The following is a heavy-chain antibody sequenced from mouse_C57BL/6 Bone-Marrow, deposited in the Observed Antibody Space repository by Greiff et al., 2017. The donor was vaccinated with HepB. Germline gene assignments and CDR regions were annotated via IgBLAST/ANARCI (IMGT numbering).Heavy chain of an antibody. Sequence: EVQLVESGGGLVQPGGSLKLSCAASGFTFSDYYMYWVRQTPEKRLEWVAYISNGGGSTYYPDTVKGRFTISRDNAKNTLYLQMSRLKSEDTAMYYCARQSNYGSWFAYWGQGTLVTVSA. V-gene: IGHV5-12*01. CDR1: GFTFSDYY. J-gene: IGHJ3*01. CDR3: ARQSNYGSWFAY. CDR2: ISNGGGST. D-gene: IGHD2-5*01.